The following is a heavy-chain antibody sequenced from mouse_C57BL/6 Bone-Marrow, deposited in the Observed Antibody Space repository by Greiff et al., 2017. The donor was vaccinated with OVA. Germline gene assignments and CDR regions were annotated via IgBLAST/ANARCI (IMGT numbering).Heavy chain of an antibody. J-gene: IGHJ3*01. CDR3: TRGGAWFAY. V-gene: IGHV5-9-1*02. Sequence: EVQGVESGEGLVKPGGSLKLSCAASGFTFSSYAMSWVRQTPEKRLAWVAYISSGGDYIYYADTVKGRFTISRDNARNTLYLQMSSLKSEDTAMYYCTRGGAWFAYWGQGTLVTVSA. CDR2: ISSGGDYI. CDR1: GFTFSSYA.